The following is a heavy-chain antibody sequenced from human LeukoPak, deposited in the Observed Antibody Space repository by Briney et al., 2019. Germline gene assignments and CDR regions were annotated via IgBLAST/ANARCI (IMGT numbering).Heavy chain of an antibody. CDR2: IYTSGST. CDR1: GGSISSGSYY. CDR3: NAAGTYYYYMDV. V-gene: IGHV4-61*02. Sequence: PSETLSLTCTVSGGSISSGSYYWSWIRQPAGKGLEWIGRIYTSGSTDYNPSLKSRVTISVDTSKNQFSLKLSSVTAADTAVYYCNAAGTYYYYMDVWGKGTTVIVS. J-gene: IGHJ6*03. D-gene: IGHD6-13*01.